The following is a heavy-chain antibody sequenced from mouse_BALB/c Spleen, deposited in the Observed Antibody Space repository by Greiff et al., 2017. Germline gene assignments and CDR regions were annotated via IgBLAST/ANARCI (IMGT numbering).Heavy chain of an antibody. D-gene: IGHD2-3*01. Sequence: QVHVKQSGAELVRPGTSVKVSCKASGYAFTNYLIEWVKQRPGQGLEWIGVINPGSGGTNYNEKFKGKATLTADKSSSTAYMQLSSLTSDDSAVYFCARRLLRYYAMDYWGQGTSVTVSS. J-gene: IGHJ4*01. CDR1: GYAFTNYL. CDR3: ARRLLRYYAMDY. V-gene: IGHV1-54*01. CDR2: INPGSGGT.